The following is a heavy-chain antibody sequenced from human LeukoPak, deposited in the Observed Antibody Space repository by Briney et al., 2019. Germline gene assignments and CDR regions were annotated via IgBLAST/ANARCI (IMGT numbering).Heavy chain of an antibody. CDR3: ARVTGDSSGYYYLDY. D-gene: IGHD3-22*01. CDR2: IYYSGST. CDR1: GGSFRSGDDYY. J-gene: IGHJ4*02. V-gene: IGHV4-30-4*08. Sequence: SQILSLTCTVSGGSFRSGDDYYWSWIRQPPGKGLEWIGYIYYSGSTYYNPSLESRVTISVDTSKNQFSLKVNSVTAADTAVYYCARVTGDSSGYYYLDYWGQGTLVTVSS.